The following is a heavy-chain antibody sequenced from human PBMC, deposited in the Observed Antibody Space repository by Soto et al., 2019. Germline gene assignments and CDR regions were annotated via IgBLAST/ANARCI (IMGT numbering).Heavy chain of an antibody. CDR2: IYYSGST. V-gene: IGHV4-39*01. CDR3: ARHSIVVVPAAIPITRYYYYYMDV. D-gene: IGHD2-2*01. J-gene: IGHJ6*03. Sequence: PSETLALTCTVSGGSISSSSYYWGWIRQPPGKGLEWIGSIYYSGSTYYNPSLKSRVTISVDTSKNQFSLKLSSVTAADTAVYYCARHSIVVVPAAIPITRYYYYYMDVWSKGTTVTVSS. CDR1: GGSISSSSYY.